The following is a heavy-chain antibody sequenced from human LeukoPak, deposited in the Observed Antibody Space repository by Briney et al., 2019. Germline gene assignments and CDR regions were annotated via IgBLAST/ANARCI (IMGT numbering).Heavy chain of an antibody. CDR2: ISGSGGST. V-gene: IGHV3-23*01. J-gene: IGHJ4*02. D-gene: IGHD3-10*01. CDR3: AKDGDYGSGSYTPFDY. Sequence: PGGSLRLSCAASGFSFSTYSFSWVRQAPGKGLEWVSAISGSGGSTYYADSVKGRFTISRDNSKNTLYLQMNSLRAEDTAVYYCAKDGDYGSGSYTPFDYWGQGTLVTVSS. CDR1: GFSFSTYS.